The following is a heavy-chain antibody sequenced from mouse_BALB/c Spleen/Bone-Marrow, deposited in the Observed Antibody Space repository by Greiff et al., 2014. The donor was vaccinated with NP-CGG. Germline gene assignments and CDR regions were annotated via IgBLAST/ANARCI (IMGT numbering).Heavy chain of an antibody. J-gene: IGHJ4*01. Sequence: VQLQQSGPELVKPGASVKISCKASGYTFTDYNMHWVKQSHGKSLEWIGYIYPYNGGTGYNQKFKSKATLAVDNSSSTAYMGLRSLTSEDSAVYYCTRREYGNYGYAMDYWDQGTSVTVSS. D-gene: IGHD2-10*02. CDR3: TRREYGNYGYAMDY. CDR1: GYTFTDYN. V-gene: IGHV1S29*02. CDR2: IYPYNGGT.